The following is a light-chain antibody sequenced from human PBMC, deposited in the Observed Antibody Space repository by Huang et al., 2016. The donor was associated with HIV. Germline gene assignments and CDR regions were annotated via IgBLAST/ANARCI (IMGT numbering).Light chain of an antibody. CDR1: QSVLYSSNNKNY. CDR3: QQYYNTLPS. J-gene: IGKJ4*01. Sequence: DIVMTQSPDSLAVSLGERATINCKSSQSVLYSSNNKNYLAWYQQKPGQPPKLIIYWATTRESGVPDRFSGSGSGTDFTLTISSLQAEDVALYYCQQYYNTLPSFGGGTKVEIK. V-gene: IGKV4-1*01. CDR2: WAT.